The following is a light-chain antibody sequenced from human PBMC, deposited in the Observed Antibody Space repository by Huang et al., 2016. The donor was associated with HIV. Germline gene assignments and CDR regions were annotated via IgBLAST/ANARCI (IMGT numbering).Light chain of an antibody. J-gene: IGKJ2*01. V-gene: IGKV3-20*01. CDR1: ETVTSGY. Sequence: EIVLTQSPGTLSLSPGERATLACRASETVTSGYLAWYQQEPGQAPRLLIFGSSTRATGNPDRCTGSGAGTDFTLTITRLEREDFAMYYCQQYGGSRRTFGQGTKLELK. CDR2: GSS. CDR3: QQYGGSRRT.